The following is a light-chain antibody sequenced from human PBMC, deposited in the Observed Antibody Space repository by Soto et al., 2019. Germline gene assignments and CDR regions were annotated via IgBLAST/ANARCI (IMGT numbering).Light chain of an antibody. CDR2: DAS. CDR3: QQYGSSPWT. Sequence: EIVLTQSPATLSLSPGERSTLSCMASRSVSTSLAWYQQKPGQAPRLLMYDASNRATGIPARFSGSGSGTDFTLTISRLEPEDFAVYYCQQYGSSPWTFGQGTKVDVK. V-gene: IGKV3-20*01. J-gene: IGKJ1*01. CDR1: RSVSTS.